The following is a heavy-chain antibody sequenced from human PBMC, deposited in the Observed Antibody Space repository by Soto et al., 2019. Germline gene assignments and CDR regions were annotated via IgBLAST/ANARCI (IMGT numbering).Heavy chain of an antibody. D-gene: IGHD6-13*01. CDR3: ARELPPAPGSFREDALDI. Sequence: QVQLVQSGAELKKPGSSVKVSCQASGGTFSNYAISWVRQAPGQGVEWMGKIIPIFGTSNYAQNFRGRVTITADEYTTTAYMELSSLRSDDTALYYCARELPPAPGSFREDALDIWGQGTMITVSS. J-gene: IGHJ3*02. CDR2: IIPIFGTS. CDR1: GGTFSNYA. V-gene: IGHV1-69*15.